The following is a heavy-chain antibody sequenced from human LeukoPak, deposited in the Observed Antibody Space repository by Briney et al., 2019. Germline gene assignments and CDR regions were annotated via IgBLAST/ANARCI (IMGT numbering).Heavy chain of an antibody. D-gene: IGHD3-10*01. Sequence: GASVKVSCKASGYTFTSYAMHWVRQAPGQRLEWMGWINAGNGNTKYSQKFQGRVTITRDTSASTAYMELSSLRSEDTAVYYCARSGSGNYYYGMDVWGQGTTVTVSS. J-gene: IGHJ6*02. CDR1: GYTFTSYA. CDR3: ARSGSGNYYYGMDV. V-gene: IGHV1-3*01. CDR2: INAGNGNT.